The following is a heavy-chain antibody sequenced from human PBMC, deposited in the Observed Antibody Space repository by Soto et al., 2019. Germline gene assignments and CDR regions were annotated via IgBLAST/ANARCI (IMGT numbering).Heavy chain of an antibody. CDR3: ARNGGRREIYYYYYGMDV. V-gene: IGHV1-3*01. J-gene: IGHJ6*02. Sequence: ASVKVSCKASGYTFTSYAMHWVRQAPGQRLEWMGWINAGNGNTKYSQKFQGRVTITRDTSASTAYMELSGLRSEDTAVYYCARNGGRREIYYYYYGMDVWGQGTTVTVSS. D-gene: IGHD1-26*01. CDR1: GYTFTSYA. CDR2: INAGNGNT.